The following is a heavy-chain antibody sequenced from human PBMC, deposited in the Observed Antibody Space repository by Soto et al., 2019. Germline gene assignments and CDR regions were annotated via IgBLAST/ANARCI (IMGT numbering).Heavy chain of an antibody. Sequence: GSLRLSCAASGFTFSDYYMSWIRQAPGKGLEWVSYISSSGSTIYYADSVKGRFTISRDNAKNSLYLQMNSLRAEDTAVYYFARDKRYGDYVYWFDPWGQGTLVTVSS. J-gene: IGHJ5*02. D-gene: IGHD4-17*01. CDR3: ARDKRYGDYVYWFDP. CDR2: ISSSGSTI. V-gene: IGHV3-11*01. CDR1: GFTFSDYY.